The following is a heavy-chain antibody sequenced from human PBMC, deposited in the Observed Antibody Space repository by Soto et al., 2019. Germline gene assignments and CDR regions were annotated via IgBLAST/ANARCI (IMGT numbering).Heavy chain of an antibody. D-gene: IGHD3-3*01. V-gene: IGHV3-23*01. CDR1: GFTFSSSA. CDR3: AKIPITIRLGMDV. CDR2: INNNGANT. Sequence: EVQLLESGGGLGQPGGSLRLSCAASGFTFSSSAMSWVRQAPGKGLEWVSGINNNGANTYYADSVKGRFTISRDNSKNTLYIQMNSLRAEDTAVYYCAKIPITIRLGMDVWAQGTTVTVSS. J-gene: IGHJ6*02.